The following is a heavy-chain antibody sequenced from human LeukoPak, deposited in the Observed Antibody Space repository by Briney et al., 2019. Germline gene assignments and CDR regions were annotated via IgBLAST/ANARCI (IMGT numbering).Heavy chain of an antibody. CDR1: GYTFTGYL. Sequence: GASVKVSCKASGYTFTGYLVHWVRQAPGQGLEWMGWIHPNSGGTNFGQKFQGRVIMTRDTSITTAYMELSSLRSEDTAVYYCARDQAYYYGSGSYYFDYWGQGTLVTVSS. D-gene: IGHD3-10*01. J-gene: IGHJ4*02. CDR3: ARDQAYYYGSGSYYFDY. CDR2: IHPNSGGT. V-gene: IGHV1-2*02.